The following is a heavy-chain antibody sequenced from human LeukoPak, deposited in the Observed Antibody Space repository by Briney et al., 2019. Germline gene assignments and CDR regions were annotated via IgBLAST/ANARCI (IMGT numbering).Heavy chain of an antibody. V-gene: IGHV3-30-3*01. CDR1: GFTFSSYA. D-gene: IGHD3-9*01. J-gene: IGHJ4*02. CDR3: ARDIVDFDWLLSYLDY. CDR2: ISYDGSNK. Sequence: GRSLRLSCAASGFTFSSYAMHWVRQAPGKGLEWVAVISYDGSNKYYADSVKSRFTISRDNSKNTLYLQMNSLRAEDTAVYYCARDIVDFDWLLSYLDYWGQGTLVTVSS.